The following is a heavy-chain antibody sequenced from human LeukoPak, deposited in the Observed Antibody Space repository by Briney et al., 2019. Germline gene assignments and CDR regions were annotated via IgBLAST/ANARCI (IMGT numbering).Heavy chain of an antibody. Sequence: ASVKVSCKASGYTFTGYYMHWVRQAPGQGLEWMGWINPNRGGTKYAQKFQGRVTMTRDTFISTAYMELSSLRSDDTAVYYCARVKWVAEYWDYSYYMDVWGKGTTVTVSS. J-gene: IGHJ6*03. CDR3: ARVKWVAEYWDYSYYMDV. CDR2: INPNRGGT. CDR1: GYTFTGYY. D-gene: IGHD2/OR15-2a*01. V-gene: IGHV1-2*02.